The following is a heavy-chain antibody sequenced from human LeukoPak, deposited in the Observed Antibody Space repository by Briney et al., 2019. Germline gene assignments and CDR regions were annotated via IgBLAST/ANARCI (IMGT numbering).Heavy chain of an antibody. D-gene: IGHD3-22*01. Sequence: PGGSLRLSCAASGFTFSSYWMSWVRQAPGRGLEWVANIKEDGSEKYYVDSVKGRFTISRDNDKNSLYLQMNSLRAEDTAVYYCARDLYRIVVVPHYFDYWGQGTMVTVSS. CDR3: ARDLYRIVVVPHYFDY. CDR2: IKEDGSEK. CDR1: GFTFSSYW. J-gene: IGHJ4*02. V-gene: IGHV3-7*01.